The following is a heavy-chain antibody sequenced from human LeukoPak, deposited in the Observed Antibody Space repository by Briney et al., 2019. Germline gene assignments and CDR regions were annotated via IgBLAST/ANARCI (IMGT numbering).Heavy chain of an antibody. CDR3: VKNDYYDSSGYYYPSYFDY. V-gene: IGHV1-2*02. Sequence: ASVKVSFKASGYTFTGYYMHWVRQAPGQGLEWMGWINPNRGCTNYAQKFQGRVTMTRETSISIAYMELSRLRSDDTAVYYCVKNDYYDSSGYYYPSYFDYWGQGTLVTVSS. D-gene: IGHD3-22*01. J-gene: IGHJ4*02. CDR1: GYTFTGYY. CDR2: INPNRGCT.